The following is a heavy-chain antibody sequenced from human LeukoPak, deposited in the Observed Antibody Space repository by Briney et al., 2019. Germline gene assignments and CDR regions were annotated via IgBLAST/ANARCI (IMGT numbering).Heavy chain of an antibody. CDR2: ISAYNGNT. CDR3: ARSWYGNWFDP. Sequence: ASVKVSCKASGYTFTSYGISWVRQAPGQGLEWMGWISAYNGNTNYAQKFQGRVTMTRDTSISTAYMELSRLRSDDTAVYYCARSWYGNWFDPWGQGTLVTVSS. J-gene: IGHJ5*02. V-gene: IGHV1-18*01. CDR1: GYTFTSYG. D-gene: IGHD6-13*01.